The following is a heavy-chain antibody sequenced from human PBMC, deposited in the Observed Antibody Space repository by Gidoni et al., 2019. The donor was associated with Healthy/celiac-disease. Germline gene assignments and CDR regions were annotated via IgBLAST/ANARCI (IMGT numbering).Heavy chain of an antibody. Sequence: QVQLVESGGGVVQPGRSLRLSCAASGFTFSSYGMHWVRQAPGKGLEWVAVIWYDGSNKYYADSVKGRFTISRDNSKNTLYLQMNSLRAEDTAVYYCARDLLAVAGTSDAFDIWGQGTMVTVSS. V-gene: IGHV3-33*01. CDR3: ARDLLAVAGTSDAFDI. J-gene: IGHJ3*02. CDR2: IWYDGSNK. D-gene: IGHD6-19*01. CDR1: GFTFSSYG.